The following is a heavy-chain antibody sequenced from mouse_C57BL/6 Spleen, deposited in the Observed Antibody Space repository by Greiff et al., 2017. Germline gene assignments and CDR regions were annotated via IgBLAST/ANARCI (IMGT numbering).Heavy chain of an antibody. Sequence: QVQLQQSGAELVKPGASVKISCKASGYAFSSYWMNWVKQRPGKGLEWIGQIYPGDGDTNYNGKFKGKATLTADKSSSTAYMQLSSLTSEDSAVYFCARNGYGSSYLYYAMDYWGQGTSVTVSS. CDR3: ARNGYGSSYLYYAMDY. J-gene: IGHJ4*01. V-gene: IGHV1-80*01. CDR1: GYAFSSYW. D-gene: IGHD1-1*01. CDR2: IYPGDGDT.